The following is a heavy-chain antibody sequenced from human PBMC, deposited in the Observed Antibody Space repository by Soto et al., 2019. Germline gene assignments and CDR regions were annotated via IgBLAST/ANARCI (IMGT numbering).Heavy chain of an antibody. CDR2: IYYSGST. Sequence: QVQLQESGPGLVKPSETLSLTCTVSGGSISSYYWSWIRQPPGKGLEWIGYIYYSGSTNYNPSLXGXVXISXDTSKNQSSLKLSSVTAADTAVYYCARRYGYSFDYWGQGTLVTVSS. V-gene: IGHV4-59*08. D-gene: IGHD1-1*01. CDR1: GGSISSYY. J-gene: IGHJ4*02. CDR3: ARRYGYSFDY.